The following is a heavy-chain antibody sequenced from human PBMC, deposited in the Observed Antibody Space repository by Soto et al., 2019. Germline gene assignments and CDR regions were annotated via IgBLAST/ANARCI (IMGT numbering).Heavy chain of an antibody. Sequence: SETLSLTCTVSGGSVSSGSYYWSWIRQPPGKGLEWIGYIYYSGSTNYNPSLKSRVTISVDTSKNQFSLKLSSVTAADTAVYYCARASGSYYFSALDIWGQGTMVTVS. D-gene: IGHD3-10*01. J-gene: IGHJ3*02. CDR1: GGSVSSGSYY. V-gene: IGHV4-61*01. CDR3: ARASGSYYFSALDI. CDR2: IYYSGST.